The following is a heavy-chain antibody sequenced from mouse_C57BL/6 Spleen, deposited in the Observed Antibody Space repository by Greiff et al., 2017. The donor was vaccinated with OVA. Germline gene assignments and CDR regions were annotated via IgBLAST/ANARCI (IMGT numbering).Heavy chain of an antibody. CDR2: FYPGSGSI. V-gene: IGHV1-62-2*01. D-gene: IGHD2-3*01. Sequence: QVQLQQSGAELVKPGASVKLSCKASGYTFTEYTIHWVKQRSGQGLEWIGWFYPGSGSIKYNEKFKDKATLTADKSSSTVYMELSRLTSEDSVVYFCARHEEGDDGYYAGSAMDYWGQGTSVTVSS. CDR3: ARHEEGDDGYYAGSAMDY. CDR1: GYTFTEYT. J-gene: IGHJ4*01.